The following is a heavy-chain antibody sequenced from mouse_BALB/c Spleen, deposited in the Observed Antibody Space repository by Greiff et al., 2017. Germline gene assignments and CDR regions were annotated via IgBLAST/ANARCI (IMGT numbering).Heavy chain of an antibody. D-gene: IGHD3-3*01. CDR1: GFSLTSYG. J-gene: IGHJ1*01. Sequence: VQLQESGPGLVAPSQSLSITCTVSGFSLTSYGVHWVRQPPGKGLEWLGVIWAGGSTNYNSALMSRLSISKDNSKSQVFLKMNSLQTDDTAMYYCARDRAPYGGVGDFDVWGAGTTVTVSS. CDR3: ARDRAPYGGVGDFDV. CDR2: IWAGGST. V-gene: IGHV2-9*02.